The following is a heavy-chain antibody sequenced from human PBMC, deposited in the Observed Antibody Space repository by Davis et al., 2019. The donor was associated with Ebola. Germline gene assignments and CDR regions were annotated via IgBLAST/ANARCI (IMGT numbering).Heavy chain of an antibody. CDR2: SLYRGAT. V-gene: IGHV4-30-4*01. J-gene: IGHJ5*02. Sequence: PSETLSLTCTVSGGSISGADYFWSWIRQPPGEGLEWIGFSLYRGATYYNPSLKSRVTMSMDPTRNQLSLKMTSVTAADTAVYYCARGQKRLPTAAYWFDPWGQGTLVTVSS. CDR3: ARGQKRLPTAAYWFDP. D-gene: IGHD3-16*01. CDR1: GGSISGADYF.